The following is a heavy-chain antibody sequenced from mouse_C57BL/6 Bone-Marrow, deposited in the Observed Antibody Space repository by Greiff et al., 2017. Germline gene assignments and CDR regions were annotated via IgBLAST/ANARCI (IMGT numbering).Heavy chain of an antibody. CDR3: ARHGGTTVRFAY. V-gene: IGHV5-6*01. CDR2: ISSGGSYT. CDR1: GFTFSSYG. J-gene: IGHJ3*01. Sequence: ELQRVESGGDLVKPGGSLKLSCAASGFTFSSYGMSWFRQTPDKWLEWVATISSGGSYTYYPNSVKWRFTISRDNAKNTLYLQMSSLKSEDTAMYYCARHGGTTVRFAYWGQGTLVTVSA. D-gene: IGHD1-1*01.